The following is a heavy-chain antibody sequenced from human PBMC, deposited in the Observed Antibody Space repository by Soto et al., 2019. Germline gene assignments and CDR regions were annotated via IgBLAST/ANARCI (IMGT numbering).Heavy chain of an antibody. CDR3: ARAEGASAGYYYGMDV. CDR1: GCTFSSYA. D-gene: IGHD1-26*01. V-gene: IGHV1-69*13. J-gene: IGHJ6*02. CDR2: IIPIFGTA. Sequence: SVKVSCKASGCTFSSYAISWVRQAPGQGLEWMGGIIPIFGTANYAQKFQGRVTITADESTSKAYMELSSLRSEDTAVYYCARAEGASAGYYYGMDVWGQGPTVTVSS.